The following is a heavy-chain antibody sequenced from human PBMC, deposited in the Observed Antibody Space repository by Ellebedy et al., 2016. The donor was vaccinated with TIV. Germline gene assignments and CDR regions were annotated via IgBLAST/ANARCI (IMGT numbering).Heavy chain of an antibody. J-gene: IGHJ4*02. CDR3: ATYRTWLYYFDY. D-gene: IGHD6-13*01. V-gene: IGHV1-2*02. Sequence: ASVKVSCKASGYTFTAYYMHWVRQAPGQGLEWMGWINTNSGGTNYAQNFLGRVTMTRDTSISTAYMELSRLRSDDTAVYYCATYRTWLYYFDYWGQGTLVTVSS. CDR2: INTNSGGT. CDR1: GYTFTAYY.